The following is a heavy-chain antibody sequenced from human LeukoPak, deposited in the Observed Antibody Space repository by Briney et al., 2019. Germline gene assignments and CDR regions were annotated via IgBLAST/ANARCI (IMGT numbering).Heavy chain of an antibody. J-gene: IGHJ4*02. CDR3: AREWDTSSFDPRASGDY. CDR1: GGSISSYY. Sequence: SETLSLTCTVSGGSISSYYWSWIRQPPGKGLEWIGYIYYSGSTNCNPSLKSRVTISVDTSKNQFSLKLSSVTAADTAVYYCAREWDTSSFDPRASGDYWGQGTPVTVSS. V-gene: IGHV4-59*12. D-gene: IGHD3-9*01. CDR2: IYYSGST.